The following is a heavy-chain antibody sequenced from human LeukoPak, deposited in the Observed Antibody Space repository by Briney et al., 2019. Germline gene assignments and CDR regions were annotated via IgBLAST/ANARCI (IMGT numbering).Heavy chain of an antibody. CDR1: GGSISSYY. CDR2: IYYSGGT. V-gene: IGHV4-59*01. J-gene: IGHJ5*02. CDR3: ARDALEGDWFDP. Sequence: PSETLSLTCTVSGGSISSYYWSWIRRPPGKGLEWIGYIYYSGGTNYNPSLKSRVTISVDTSKNQFSLKLSSVTAADTAVYYCARDALEGDWFDPWGQGTLVTVSS. D-gene: IGHD3-16*01.